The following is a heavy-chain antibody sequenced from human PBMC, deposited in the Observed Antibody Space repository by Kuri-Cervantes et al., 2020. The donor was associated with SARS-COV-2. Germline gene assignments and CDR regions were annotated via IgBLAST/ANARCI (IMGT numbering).Heavy chain of an antibody. V-gene: IGHV4-61*01. J-gene: IGHJ4*02. Sequence: ESLKISCTVSGGSISSGSYYWSWIRQPPGKGLEWIGYIYYSGSTNYNPSLKSRVTISVDTSKNQFSLKLSSVTAADTAVYYCARMYYDFWSGYYKYYFDYWGQGTLVTVSS. CDR1: GGSISSGSYY. CDR2: IYYSGST. CDR3: ARMYYDFWSGYYKYYFDY. D-gene: IGHD3-3*01.